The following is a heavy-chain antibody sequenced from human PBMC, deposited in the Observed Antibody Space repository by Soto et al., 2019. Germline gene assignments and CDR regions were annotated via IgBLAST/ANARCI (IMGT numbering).Heavy chain of an antibody. Sequence: QVQLVQSGAEVKKPGASVKVSCKASGYTFTSYYMHWVRQAPGQGLEWMGIINPSGGSTSYAQMFQGRVTMTRDTSISTVFMEPSSLRSEDTAVYYCARAEIRITKTHIDYWGQGTLVTVSS. V-gene: IGHV1-46*03. CDR2: INPSGGST. J-gene: IGHJ4*02. CDR1: GYTFTSYY. CDR3: ARAEIRITKTHIDY. D-gene: IGHD3-10*01.